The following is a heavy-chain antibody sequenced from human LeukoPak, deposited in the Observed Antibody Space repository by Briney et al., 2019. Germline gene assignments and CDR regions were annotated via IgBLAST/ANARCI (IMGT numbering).Heavy chain of an antibody. V-gene: IGHV4-59*02. CDR2: IYYSGST. J-gene: IGHJ5*02. Sequence: PSGTLSLTCTVSGGSVSSYYWSWIRQPPGKGLEWIGYIYYSGSTNYNPSLKSRVTISVDTSKNQFSLKLSSVTAADTAVYYCARVPTLGYSYGYAWFDPWGQGTLVTVSS. CDR1: GGSVSSYY. CDR3: ARVPTLGYSYGYAWFDP. D-gene: IGHD5-18*01.